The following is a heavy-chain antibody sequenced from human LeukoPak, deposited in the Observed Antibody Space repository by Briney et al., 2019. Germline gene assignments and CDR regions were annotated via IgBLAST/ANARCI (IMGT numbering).Heavy chain of an antibody. CDR1: GFTFSSYS. CDR3: AMRDTAMDPFDY. Sequence: PGGSLRLSCAASGFTFSSYSMNWVRQAPGKGLEWVSSISSSSSYIYYADSVKGRFTISRDNAKNSLYLQMNSLRAEDTAVYYCAMRDTAMDPFDYWGQGTLVTVSS. V-gene: IGHV3-21*01. CDR2: ISSSSSYI. J-gene: IGHJ4*02. D-gene: IGHD5-18*01.